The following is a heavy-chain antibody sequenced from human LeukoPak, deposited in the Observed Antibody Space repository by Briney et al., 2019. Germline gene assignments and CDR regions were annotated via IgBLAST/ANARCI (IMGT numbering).Heavy chain of an antibody. J-gene: IGHJ6*02. Sequence: AAVNVSCKASRGTFSSYAISWVRQATVQGSEWMGRIIPILGIANNAQKFQGRVTITAAKSTSTAYMELSSLRSEDTAVYYCARASAPYYYDSSGYYTYYYYGMDVWGQGTTVTVSS. D-gene: IGHD3-22*01. CDR3: ARASAPYYYDSSGYYTYYYYGMDV. V-gene: IGHV1-69*04. CDR1: RGTFSSYA. CDR2: IIPILGIA.